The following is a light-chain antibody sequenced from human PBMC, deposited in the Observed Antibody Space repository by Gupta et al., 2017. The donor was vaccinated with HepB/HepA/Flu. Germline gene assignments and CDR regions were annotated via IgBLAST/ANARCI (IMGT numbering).Light chain of an antibody. CDR3: TSYASSSTPVV. V-gene: IGLV2-14*03. Sequence: QSALTQPASVSESPGQSITISCTGTSSDVGGYNDVSWYQQHPGKAPKLIIYDVSNRPSGVSNRFSGSKSGNTASLTISGLQAEDEADYYCTSYASSSTPVVFGGGTKLTVL. CDR2: DVS. CDR1: SSDVGGYND. J-gene: IGLJ2*01.